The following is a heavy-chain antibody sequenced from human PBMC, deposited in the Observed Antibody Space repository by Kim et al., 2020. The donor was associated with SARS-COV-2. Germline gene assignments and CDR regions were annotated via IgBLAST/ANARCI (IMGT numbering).Heavy chain of an antibody. CDR3: ARDPAVAGTGY. V-gene: IGHV7-4-1*02. D-gene: IGHD6-19*01. Sequence: TYAQGFTGRFVFSLDTSVSTAYLQISSLKAEDTAVYYCARDPAVAGTGYWGQGTLVTVSS. J-gene: IGHJ4*02.